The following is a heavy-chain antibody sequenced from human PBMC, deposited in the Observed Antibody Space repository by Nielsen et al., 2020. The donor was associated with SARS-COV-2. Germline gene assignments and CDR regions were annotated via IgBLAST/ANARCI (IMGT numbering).Heavy chain of an antibody. Sequence: GESLKISCAASGFSVSSHDMNWVRQAPGKGLQWVSAISSSGSNTYYADSVKGRFTISRDNSKNTVYLQVSSLRAEDTAVYYCAKEIPAGVQFDFWGQGTLVTVSS. V-gene: IGHV3-23*01. CDR3: AKEIPAGVQFDF. CDR2: ISSSGSNT. CDR1: GFSVSSHD. J-gene: IGHJ4*02.